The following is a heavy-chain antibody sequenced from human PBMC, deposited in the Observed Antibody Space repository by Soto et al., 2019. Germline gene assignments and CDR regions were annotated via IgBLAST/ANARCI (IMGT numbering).Heavy chain of an antibody. CDR1: GYTFTTNG. Sequence: ASVKVSCKASGYTFTTNGSSWVRQAPRQGLEWLGWIDPYNGNTNFSQNVQGRVTMTTDTSTSTAYMELRSLRSDDTAIYYSARDLGYCSTNHTCYRQWFDPWGNGTRVPVSS. V-gene: IGHV1-18*01. J-gene: IGHJ5*02. D-gene: IGHD2-2*01. CDR3: ARDLGYCSTNHTCYRQWFDP. CDR2: IDPYNGNT.